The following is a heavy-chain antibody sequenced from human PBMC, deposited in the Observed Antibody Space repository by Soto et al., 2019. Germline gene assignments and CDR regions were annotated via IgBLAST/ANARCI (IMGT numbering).Heavy chain of an antibody. CDR2: IYYSGST. V-gene: IGHV4-59*08. Sequence: WETLSLTCTVSGGSISSYYWSWIRQPPGKGLEWIGYIYYSGSTNYNPSLTSRVTISVDTSKNQFSLNVNSVTAADTAVYYCARGLSSPSAAGVWGQGTLVTVSS. CDR3: ARGLSSPSAAGV. CDR1: GGSISSYY. J-gene: IGHJ4*02. D-gene: IGHD6-6*01.